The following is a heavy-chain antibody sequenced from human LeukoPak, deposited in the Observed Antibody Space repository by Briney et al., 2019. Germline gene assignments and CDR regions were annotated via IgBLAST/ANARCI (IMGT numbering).Heavy chain of an antibody. Sequence: SETLSLTCAVYGGSFIGYYWSWIRQPPGKGLEWIGEINHSGGANYNPSLKSRVTISADASKSQFSLKLGSVTAADTAVYYCARVPLRFLEPFDYWGQGTLVTVSS. CDR3: ARVPLRFLEPFDY. J-gene: IGHJ4*02. D-gene: IGHD3-3*01. V-gene: IGHV4-34*01. CDR2: INHSGGA. CDR1: GGSFIGYY.